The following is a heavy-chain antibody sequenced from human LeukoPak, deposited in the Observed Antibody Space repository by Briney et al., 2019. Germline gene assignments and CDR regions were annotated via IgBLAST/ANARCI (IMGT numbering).Heavy chain of an antibody. D-gene: IGHD2-15*01. J-gene: IGHJ4*02. Sequence: PGRSLRLSCAASGFRFSDYGMHWVRQAPPRGLEWVAVISSDGTKKAYADSVKGRFTISRDNSENTLYLQMSSLRAEDTAVYYCAKRRDYCSGGSCYSLDYWGQGTLVTVSS. V-gene: IGHV3-30*18. CDR1: GFRFSDYG. CDR2: ISSDGTKK. CDR3: AKRRDYCSGGSCYSLDY.